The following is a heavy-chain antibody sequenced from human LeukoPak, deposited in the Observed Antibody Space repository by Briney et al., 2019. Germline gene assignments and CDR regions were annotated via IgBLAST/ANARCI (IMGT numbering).Heavy chain of an antibody. J-gene: IGHJ6*02. V-gene: IGHV4-59*01. D-gene: IGHD2-15*01. CDR1: GGSFSSYY. Sequence: SETLSLTCTVSGGSFSSYYWSWIRQPPGRGLEWIGYIYYSGSTNYNASLKSRVTMSVDTCKNQFSLKLSSVTAADTAVYYCARVPGYCSGGSCYSGSGYYYCYGMDVWGQGTTVTVSS. CDR2: IYYSGST. CDR3: ARVPGYCSGGSCYSGSGYYYCYGMDV.